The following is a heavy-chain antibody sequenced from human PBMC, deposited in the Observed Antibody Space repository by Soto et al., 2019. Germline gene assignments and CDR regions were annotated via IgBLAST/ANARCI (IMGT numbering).Heavy chain of an antibody. CDR3: ARSRIAAAGTSWFDP. CDR1: GGSISSCY. V-gene: IGHV4-59*01. Sequence: SETLSLTCTVSGGSISSCYWSWIRQPPGKGLEWIGYIYYSGSTNYNPSLKSRVTISVDTSKNQFSLKLSSVTAADTAVYYCARSRIAAAGTSWFDPWGQGTLVTVSS. D-gene: IGHD6-13*01. CDR2: IYYSGST. J-gene: IGHJ5*02.